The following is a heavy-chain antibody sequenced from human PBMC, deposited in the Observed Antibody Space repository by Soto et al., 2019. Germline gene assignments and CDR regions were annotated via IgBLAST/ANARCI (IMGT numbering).Heavy chain of an antibody. Sequence: ASVKVSCKASGYTFTSYDINWVRQATGQGLEWMGWMNPNSGNTGYAQKFQGRVTMTRNTSISTAYIELSSLRSEDTAVYYCARGIVATIFFPETYYYYYMDVWGKGTTVTVSS. D-gene: IGHD5-12*01. CDR3: ARGIVATIFFPETYYYYYMDV. CDR2: MNPNSGNT. CDR1: GYTFTSYD. J-gene: IGHJ6*03. V-gene: IGHV1-8*01.